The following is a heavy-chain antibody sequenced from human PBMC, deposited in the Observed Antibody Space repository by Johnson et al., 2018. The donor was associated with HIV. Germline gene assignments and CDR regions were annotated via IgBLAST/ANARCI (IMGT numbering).Heavy chain of an antibody. CDR3: ARAPWAGYSYGLLD. J-gene: IGHJ3*01. D-gene: IGHD5-18*01. V-gene: IGHV3-9*01. Sequence: VQLVESGGGLVQPGRSLRLSCAASGFTFDDYAMHWVRQAPGKGLEWVSGISWNSGSIGYADSVKGRFTISRDNAKNSLYLHMKSLRTEDTAVYYCARAPWAGYSYGLLDWGQGTMVTVSS. CDR2: ISWNSGSI. CDR1: GFTFDDYA.